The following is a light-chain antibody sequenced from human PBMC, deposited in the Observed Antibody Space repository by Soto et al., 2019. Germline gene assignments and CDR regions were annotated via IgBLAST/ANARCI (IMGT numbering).Light chain of an antibody. CDR1: QTISSW. CDR3: QQYSSYVT. Sequence: DIQMTQSPSTLSASVGDRVTIKCRASQTISSWLAWYQQKPGKAPKLLIYKASSLESGVPSRFSGSGSGTDFTLTISSLQPDDFATYYCQQYSSYVTFGQGTKVEIK. V-gene: IGKV1-5*03. J-gene: IGKJ1*01. CDR2: KAS.